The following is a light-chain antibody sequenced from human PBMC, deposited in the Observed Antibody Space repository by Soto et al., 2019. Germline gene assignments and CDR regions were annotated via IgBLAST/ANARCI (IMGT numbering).Light chain of an antibody. CDR2: GAS. J-gene: IGKJ2*01. V-gene: IGKV3-15*01. Sequence: EIVMTQSPATLSVSPGERATLSCRASQSVSSKFAWYQQKPGQAPRLLIYGASTRATGIPARFSGSGSGTEFTLTISSLQSEDFAVYYCQQYNNWPQTYGQGTKLEI. CDR3: QQYNNWPQT. CDR1: QSVSSK.